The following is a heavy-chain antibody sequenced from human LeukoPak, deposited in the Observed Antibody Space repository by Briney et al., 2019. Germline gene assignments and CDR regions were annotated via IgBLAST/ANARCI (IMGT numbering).Heavy chain of an antibody. CDR1: GFTFSSYA. CDR2: INHSGST. J-gene: IGHJ4*02. V-gene: IGHV4-34*01. CDR3: ARKGGYCSGGSCYAGGYFDY. D-gene: IGHD2-15*01. Sequence: GSLRLSCAASGFTFSSYAMSWVRQAPGKGLEWIGEINHSGSTNYNPSLKSRVTISVDTSKNQFSLKLSSVTAADTAVYYCARKGGYCSGGSCYAGGYFDYWGQGTLVTVSS.